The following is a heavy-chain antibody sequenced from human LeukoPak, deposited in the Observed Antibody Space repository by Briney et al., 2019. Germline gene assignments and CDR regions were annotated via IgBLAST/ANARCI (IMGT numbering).Heavy chain of an antibody. CDR1: GGTFSSYA. V-gene: IGHV1-69*13. J-gene: IGHJ4*02. CDR2: IIPIFGTA. Sequence: ASVKVSCKASGGTFSSYAISWVRQAPGQGLEWMGGIIPIFGTANYAQKSQGRVTITADESTSTAYMELSSLRSEDTAVYYCARGGTYYDSSGYYHVGDYWGQGTLVTVSS. D-gene: IGHD3-22*01. CDR3: ARGGTYYDSSGYYHVGDY.